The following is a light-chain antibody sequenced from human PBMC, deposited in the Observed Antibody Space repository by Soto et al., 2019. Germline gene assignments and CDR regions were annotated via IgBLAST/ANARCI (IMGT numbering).Light chain of an antibody. V-gene: IGLV2-8*02. Sequence: QSAPTQPPSESRSPGQSVTISCTGTSSDVGAYKYVSWYQQYPGKAPKLMIYEVTKRPSGVPDRFSGSKSGNTASLTVSGLQAEDESDYYCTSYVGNDIWVFGGGTKVTLL. CDR1: SSDVGAYKY. CDR3: TSYVGNDIWV. CDR2: EVT. J-gene: IGLJ3*02.